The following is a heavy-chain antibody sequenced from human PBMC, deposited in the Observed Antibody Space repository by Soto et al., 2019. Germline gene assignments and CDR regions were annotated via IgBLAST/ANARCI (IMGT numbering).Heavy chain of an antibody. CDR1: GFTFSNYG. V-gene: IGHV3-30*18. D-gene: IGHD5-18*01. CDR2: ISDDGTNK. J-gene: IGHJ3*02. Sequence: GGSLRLSCAASGFTFSNYGMHWVRQAPGKGLEWVAVISDDGTNKYNVDSVEGRFTISRDNSKSTLYLQMTSLRTEDTAVYYCAKGGGYTYGTNDAFDIWGQGTLVTVSS. CDR3: AKGGGYTYGTNDAFDI.